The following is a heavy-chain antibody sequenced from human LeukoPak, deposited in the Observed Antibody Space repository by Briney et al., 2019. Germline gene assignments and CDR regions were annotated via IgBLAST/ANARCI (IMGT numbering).Heavy chain of an antibody. CDR1: GFTFSSYA. CDR3: ARNYGDYVGTFDAFDI. CDR2: ISYDGSNK. J-gene: IGHJ3*02. D-gene: IGHD4-17*01. Sequence: GRSLRLSCAASGFTFSSYAMHWVRQDPGKGLEWVAVISYDGSNKYYADSVKGRFTISRDNSKNTLYLQMNSLRAEDTAVYYCARNYGDYVGTFDAFDIWGQGTMVTVSS. V-gene: IGHV3-30*04.